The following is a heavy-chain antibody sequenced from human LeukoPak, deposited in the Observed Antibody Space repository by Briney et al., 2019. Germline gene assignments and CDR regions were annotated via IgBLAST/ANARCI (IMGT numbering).Heavy chain of an antibody. CDR2: ITDNGGST. CDR3: TRQTGSVVGATLGY. D-gene: IGHD1-26*01. CDR1: GFTLSSSA. V-gene: IGHV3-23*01. J-gene: IGHJ4*02. Sequence: PGGSLRLSCAASGFTLSSSAMTWVRQAPGKGLDWVSIITDNGGSTFYADSVMGRFTISRDTSKNTLYLQMGSLRAEDMAVYYCTRQTGSVVGATLGYWGQGTLVTVSS.